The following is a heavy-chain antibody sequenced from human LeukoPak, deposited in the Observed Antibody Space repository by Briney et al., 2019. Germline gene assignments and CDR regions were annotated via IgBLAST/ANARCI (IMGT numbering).Heavy chain of an antibody. V-gene: IGHV1-2*02. CDR1: GYTLTGYY. J-gene: IGHJ4*02. CDR2: INPNSGGT. CDR3: ARGTHTSTYDFWRGYYFDY. Sequence: ASVKVSCKASGYTLTGYYIHWVRQAPGQGLERMRWINPNSGGTNYAQKFQGRVTMTRDTSISTAYMELSRLRSDDTAVYYCARGTHTSTYDFWRGYYFDYWGQGTLVTVSS. D-gene: IGHD3-3*01.